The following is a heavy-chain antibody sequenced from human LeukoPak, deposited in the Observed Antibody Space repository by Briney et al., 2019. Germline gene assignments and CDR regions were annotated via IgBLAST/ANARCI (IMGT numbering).Heavy chain of an antibody. D-gene: IGHD6-13*01. CDR1: GGSISSYY. V-gene: IGHV4-59*01. J-gene: IGHJ6*02. CDR3: ARLTSSSWYGNYYYGMDV. Sequence: SETLSLTCTVSGGSISSYYWSWIRQPPGKGLEWIGYIYYSGSTNYNPSLKSRVTISLDTSKNQFSLKLSSVTAADTAVYYCARLTSSSWYGNYYYGMDVWGQGTTVTVSS. CDR2: IYYSGST.